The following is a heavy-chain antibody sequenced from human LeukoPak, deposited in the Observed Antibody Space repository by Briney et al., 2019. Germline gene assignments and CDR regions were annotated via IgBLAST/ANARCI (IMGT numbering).Heavy chain of an antibody. CDR2: IASSGTTR. D-gene: IGHD6-19*01. V-gene: IGHV3-48*03. J-gene: IGHJ4*02. CDR1: GFPFSIYE. CDR3: ALLAVASDFDY. Sequence: PGGSLRLSCGVFGFPFSIYEMNWVRQAPGKGLEWVSNIASSGTTRYYADSVKGRFSISRDNAKGSLYLQMNRLRVEDTAVYYCALLAVASDFDYWGQGALLTVSS.